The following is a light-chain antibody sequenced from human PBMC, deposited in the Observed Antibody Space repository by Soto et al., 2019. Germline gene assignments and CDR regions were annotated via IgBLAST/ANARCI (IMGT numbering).Light chain of an antibody. CDR1: SGDVGGYNF. Sequence: QSALTQPRSVSGSPGQSVTISCTGTSGDVGGYNFVSWYQQHPGKAPTLMIFDVSQRPSGVPDRFSGSKSGNTASLTISGLQADDEADYYCSSYTTSNSWVFGGGTKVTVL. CDR2: DVS. CDR3: SSYTTSNSWV. V-gene: IGLV2-11*01. J-gene: IGLJ3*02.